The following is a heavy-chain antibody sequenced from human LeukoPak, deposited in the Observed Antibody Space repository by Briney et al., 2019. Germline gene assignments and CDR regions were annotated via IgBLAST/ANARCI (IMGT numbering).Heavy chain of an antibody. CDR3: ARKGLTAGLDY. J-gene: IGHJ4*02. Sequence: SETLSLTCDVSGGSISSYFWSWSRQPPGKGLEWIGYIYSTGRTNYNPSLKSRVTISVDTSKNQFSLKLNSVTAADTAVYYCARKGLTAGLDYWGQGTLVTVSS. CDR2: IYSTGRT. D-gene: IGHD5-18*01. CDR1: GGSISSYF. V-gene: IGHV4-59*01.